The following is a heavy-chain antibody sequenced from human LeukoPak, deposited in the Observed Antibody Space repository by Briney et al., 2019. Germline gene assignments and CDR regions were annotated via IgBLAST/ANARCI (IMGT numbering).Heavy chain of an antibody. CDR1: GYTXTGYY. CDR2: INPNSGGT. J-gene: IGHJ3*02. V-gene: IGHV1-2*02. CDR3: AREPAGSDFFDI. Sequence: GASVKVSCKASGYTXTGYYMHWVRQAPGQGLEWMGWINPNSGGTNYAQKFQGRVTMTRDTSISTAYMELSRLRSDDTAVYYCAREPAGSDFFDIWGQGTMVTVSS. D-gene: IGHD3/OR15-3a*01.